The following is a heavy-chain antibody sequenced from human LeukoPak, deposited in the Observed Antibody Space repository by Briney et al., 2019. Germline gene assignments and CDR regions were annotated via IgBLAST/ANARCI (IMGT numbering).Heavy chain of an antibody. CDR3: ARVYGSGSPWMNFDP. CDR1: GYTLTGCY. V-gene: IGHV1-2*02. CDR2: INPNSGGT. D-gene: IGHD3-10*01. J-gene: IGHJ5*02. Sequence: ASVKVSCKASGYTLTGCYMQWVRQAPGQGLEWMGWINPNSGGTNYAQNFQGRVTMTRDTSISTAYMELRGLISDDTAVYYCARVYGSGSPWMNFDPWGQGTLVTVSS.